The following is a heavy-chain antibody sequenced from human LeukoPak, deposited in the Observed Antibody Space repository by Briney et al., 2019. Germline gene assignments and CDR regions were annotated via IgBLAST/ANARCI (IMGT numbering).Heavy chain of an antibody. J-gene: IGHJ3*02. D-gene: IGHD3-22*01. CDR3: ARQGVVYYYDSSGYYSFRAFDI. V-gene: IGHV5-51*01. Sequence: GESLKISCKGSGYSVTSYWIGWVRQMPGKGLEWMGIIYPGDSDTRYNPSFQGQVTISADKSITTSYLQWSSLKASDTAMYYCARQGVVYYYDSSGYYSFRAFDIWGQGTMVTVSS. CDR2: IYPGDSDT. CDR1: GYSVTSYW.